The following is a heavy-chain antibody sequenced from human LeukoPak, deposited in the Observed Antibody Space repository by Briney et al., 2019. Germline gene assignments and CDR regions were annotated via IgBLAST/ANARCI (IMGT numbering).Heavy chain of an antibody. J-gene: IGHJ4*02. Sequence: SETLSLTCAVYGGSFSGYYWSWIRQPPGKGLEWIGEINHSGSTNYNPPLKSRVTTSVDTSKNQFSLKLSSVTAADTAVYYCARAVLLWFGELYYFDYWGQGTLVTVSS. CDR2: INHSGST. CDR3: ARAVLLWFGELYYFDY. D-gene: IGHD3-10*01. CDR1: GGSFSGYY. V-gene: IGHV4-34*01.